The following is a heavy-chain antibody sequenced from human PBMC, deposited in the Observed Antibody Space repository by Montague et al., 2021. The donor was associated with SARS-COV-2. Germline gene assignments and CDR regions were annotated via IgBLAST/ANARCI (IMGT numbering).Heavy chain of an antibody. D-gene: IGHD3-9*01. CDR1: GFTFNTYA. V-gene: IGHV3-23*01. CDR2: IGGSGAGT. CDR3: AKILDTTGYSFERGADY. Sequence: SLSLSCAASGFTFNTYAMTWVRQAPGKGLEWVSAIGGSGAGTYYADSVKGRFTISRDNSKNTLFLQMNSLRAEDTALYYCAKILDTTGYSFERGADYWGQGTLDTVSS. J-gene: IGHJ4*02.